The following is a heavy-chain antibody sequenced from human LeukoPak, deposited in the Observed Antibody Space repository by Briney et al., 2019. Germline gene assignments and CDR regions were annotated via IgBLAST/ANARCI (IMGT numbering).Heavy chain of an antibody. Sequence: GESLKISCKGSGYSFTSYWLGWVRQMPGKGLEWMGIIYPGDSDTRYSPSFQGQVTISADKSISTAYLQWSSLKASDTAMYYCARRAYYDSSGTLYYFDYWGQGTLVTVSS. V-gene: IGHV5-51*01. CDR2: IYPGDSDT. D-gene: IGHD3-22*01. CDR1: GYSFTSYW. J-gene: IGHJ4*02. CDR3: ARRAYYDSSGTLYYFDY.